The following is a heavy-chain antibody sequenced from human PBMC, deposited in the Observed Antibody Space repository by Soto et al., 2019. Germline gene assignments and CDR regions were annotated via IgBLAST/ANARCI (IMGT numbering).Heavy chain of an antibody. Sequence: GQPLKISCKGSGYSFTSYWISWVRQMPGKGLEWMGRIDPSDSYTNYSPSFQGHVTISADKSISTAYLQWSSLKASDTAMYYCARPHAYYYDSSGYYYQDAFGIWGQGTMVTVSS. CDR3: ARPHAYYYDSSGYYYQDAFGI. J-gene: IGHJ3*02. V-gene: IGHV5-10-1*01. D-gene: IGHD3-22*01. CDR2: IDPSDSYT. CDR1: GYSFTSYW.